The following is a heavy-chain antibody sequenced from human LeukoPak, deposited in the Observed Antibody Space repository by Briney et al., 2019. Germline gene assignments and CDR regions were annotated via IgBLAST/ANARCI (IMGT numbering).Heavy chain of an antibody. CDR3: ARDNPYCGGDCYSF. CDR2: IYSGGST. Sequence: GGSLRLSCAASGFTFDDYAMHWVRQAPGKGLEWVSVIYSGGSTYYADSVKGRFTISRDNSKNTLYLQMNSLRAEDTAVYYCARDNPYCGGDCYSFWGQGTLVTVSS. D-gene: IGHD2-21*01. CDR1: GFTFDDYA. J-gene: IGHJ4*02. V-gene: IGHV3-53*01.